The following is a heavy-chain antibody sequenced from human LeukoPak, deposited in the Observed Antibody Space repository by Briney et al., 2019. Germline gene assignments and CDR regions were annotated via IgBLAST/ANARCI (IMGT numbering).Heavy chain of an antibody. Sequence: SETLSLTCTVSGGSISSSSYYWSWIRQPPGKGLEWIGYIYYSGSTRYNPSLKSRVTISVATSKNQFSLKLTSVSAADTAVYYCAREKVGGNAFDIWGQGTVVTVSS. CDR2: IYYSGST. V-gene: IGHV4-61*01. CDR1: GGSISSSSYY. D-gene: IGHD1-26*01. J-gene: IGHJ3*02. CDR3: AREKVGGNAFDI.